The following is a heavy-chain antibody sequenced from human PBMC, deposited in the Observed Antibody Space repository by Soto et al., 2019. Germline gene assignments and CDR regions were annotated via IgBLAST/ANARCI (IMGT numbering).Heavy chain of an antibody. J-gene: IGHJ4*02. D-gene: IGHD3-22*01. V-gene: IGHV3-30*03. Sequence: QVQLVESGGGVVQPGRSLRLSCAASAFTFSNYEMHWVRQAPGKGLEWVAIISYDENIKYYADAVKGRFTISRDKSKNTLYLQMNSLRPEDTAVYFCARGDDTSGYYYAFDHWGQGTLVTVSS. CDR1: AFTFSNYE. CDR2: ISYDENIK. CDR3: ARGDDTSGYYYAFDH.